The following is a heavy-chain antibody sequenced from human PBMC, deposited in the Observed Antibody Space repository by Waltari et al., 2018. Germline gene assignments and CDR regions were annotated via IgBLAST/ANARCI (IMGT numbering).Heavy chain of an antibody. V-gene: IGHV4-38-2*02. CDR3: ARDLIVVVPAAGSYGMDV. D-gene: IGHD2-2*01. J-gene: IGHJ6*02. CDR1: GYSISSGYY. CDR2: IYHSGST. Sequence: QVQLQESGPGLVKPSETLSLTCAVSGYSISSGYYWGWIRQPPGKGLEWIGSIYHSGSTYYNPSLTSRVTISVDTSKNQFSLKLSSVTAADTAVYYCARDLIVVVPAAGSYGMDVWGQGTTVTVSS.